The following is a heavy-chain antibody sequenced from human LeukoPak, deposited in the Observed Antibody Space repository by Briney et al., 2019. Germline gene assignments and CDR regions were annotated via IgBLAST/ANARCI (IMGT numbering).Heavy chain of an antibody. CDR2: ISYDGSNK. D-gene: IGHD4-23*01. CDR3: ARAPCDYGGENDWFDP. CDR1: GFTFSSYA. Sequence: GGSLRLSCAASGFTFSSYAMHWVRQAPGKGLEWVAVISYDGSNKYYADSVKGRFTISRDNSKNTLYLQMNSLRAEDTAVYYCARAPCDYGGENDWFDPWGQGTLVTVSS. V-gene: IGHV3-30*04. J-gene: IGHJ5*02.